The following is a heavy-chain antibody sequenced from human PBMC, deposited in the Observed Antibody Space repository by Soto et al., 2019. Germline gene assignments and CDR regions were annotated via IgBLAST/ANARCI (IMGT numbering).Heavy chain of an antibody. Sequence: QVQLVQSGAEVKKPGASVKVSCKASGYTFTSYGISWVRQAPGQGLEWMGWISAYNGNTNYAQKLQGRVTMTTDTSTSTAYRELRSLRSDDTAVYYCARLAAAPNTDYYSYGMDVWGQGTTVTVSS. CDR3: ARLAAAPNTDYYSYGMDV. CDR1: GYTFTSYG. J-gene: IGHJ6*02. D-gene: IGHD6-13*01. V-gene: IGHV1-18*01. CDR2: ISAYNGNT.